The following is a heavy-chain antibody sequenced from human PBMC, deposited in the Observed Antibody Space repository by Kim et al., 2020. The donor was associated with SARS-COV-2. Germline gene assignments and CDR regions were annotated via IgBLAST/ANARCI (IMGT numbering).Heavy chain of an antibody. CDR1: GFTFTNAW. CDR3: TTDYGGSYWGGF. V-gene: IGHV3-15*01. CDR2: IKSKTDGGIT. J-gene: IGHJ4*02. D-gene: IGHD1-26*01. Sequence: GGSLRLSCAASGFTFTNAWMTWVRQAPGKGLEWVGRIKSKTDGGITDYAAPVKGRFTISREDSKNTLHLQMNTLKTEDTAVYYCTTDYGGSYWGGFWGQGTLVTVSS.